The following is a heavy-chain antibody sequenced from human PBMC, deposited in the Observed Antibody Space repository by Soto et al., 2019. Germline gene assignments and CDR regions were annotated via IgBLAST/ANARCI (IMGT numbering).Heavy chain of an antibody. Sequence: QVQLQESGPGLVKPSQTLSLTCTVSGGSISSGGYYWSWIRQHPGKGLEWIGYIYYSGSTYYNPSLQRRVTLSVEPSKNQFSRKLSSVTAADTAVYYCARVMGRWLQSQNWYFDLWGRGTLVTVSS. CDR2: IYYSGST. CDR1: GGSISSGGYY. J-gene: IGHJ2*01. CDR3: ARVMGRWLQSQNWYFDL. D-gene: IGHD5-12*01. V-gene: IGHV4-31*03.